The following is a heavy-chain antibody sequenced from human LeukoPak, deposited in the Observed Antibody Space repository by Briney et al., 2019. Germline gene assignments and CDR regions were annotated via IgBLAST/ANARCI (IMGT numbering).Heavy chain of an antibody. J-gene: IGHJ4*02. CDR1: GFTFSSYA. D-gene: IGHD1-26*01. Sequence: GGSLRFSCSASGFTFSSYAMHWVRQAPGKGLEYVSAISSNGGSTYYADSVKGRFTISRDNSKNTLYLQMSSLRAEDTAVYYCVKEEVGSFDYWGQGTLVTVSS. CDR2: ISSNGGST. CDR3: VKEEVGSFDY. V-gene: IGHV3-64D*06.